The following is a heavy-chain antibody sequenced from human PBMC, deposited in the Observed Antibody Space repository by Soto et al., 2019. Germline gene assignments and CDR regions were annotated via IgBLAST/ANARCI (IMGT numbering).Heavy chain of an antibody. V-gene: IGHV4-59*01. CDR2: IYYSGST. CDR1: GGSISSYY. Sequence: QVQLQESGPGLVKPSETLSLTCTVSGGSISSYYWSWMRQPPGKGLEWIGYIYYSGSTKSNPSLKSRVTISEATSKNQLSLKLSSVTAADTAMYSCARDAGGRGNGAFDIWGQGTMVTVSS. D-gene: IGHD3-16*01. J-gene: IGHJ3*02. CDR3: ARDAGGRGNGAFDI.